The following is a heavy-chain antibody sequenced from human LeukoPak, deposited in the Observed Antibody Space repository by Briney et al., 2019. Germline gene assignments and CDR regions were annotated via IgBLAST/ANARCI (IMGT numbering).Heavy chain of an antibody. D-gene: IGHD5-12*01. CDR2: VGISSSNT. Sequence: GGPLRLSCAASGFTFSDYSMNWVRQAAGKGLGWISYVGISSSNTKYADSVEGRFTISGDSAKNSVFLLMNNLRVDDTAVYYCARDHRYAFDNWGQGNLVTVSS. CDR3: ARDHRYAFDN. J-gene: IGHJ4*02. V-gene: IGHV3-48*04. CDR1: GFTFSDYS.